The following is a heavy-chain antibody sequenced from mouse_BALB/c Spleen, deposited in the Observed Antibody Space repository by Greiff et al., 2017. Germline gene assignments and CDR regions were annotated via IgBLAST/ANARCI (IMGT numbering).Heavy chain of an antibody. CDR3: ARHYYGSSDSLPYFDV. J-gene: IGHJ1*01. CDR1: GYTFTDYY. Sequence: VQLKQSGPELVKPGASVKMSCKASGYTFTDYYMKWVKQSHGKSLEWIGDINPNNGDTFYNQKFKGKATLTVDKSSSTAYMQLNSLTSEDSAVYYCARHYYGSSDSLPYFDVWGAGTTVTVSS. CDR2: INPNNGDT. V-gene: IGHV1-26*01. D-gene: IGHD1-1*01.